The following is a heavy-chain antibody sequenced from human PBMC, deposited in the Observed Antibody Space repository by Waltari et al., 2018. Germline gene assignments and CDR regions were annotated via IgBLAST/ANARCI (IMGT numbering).Heavy chain of an antibody. CDR2: FEPEDGET. D-gene: IGHD3-9*01. Sequence: QVQLVQSGAEVKKPGASVKVSCKVSGYTLTELSMHWVRQAPGKGLEWMGGFEPEDGETIYAQKFQGRVTMTEDTSTDTAYMELSSLRSEDTAVYYCTRVMIQNILTGYSPSFAHFDYWGQGTLVTVSS. V-gene: IGHV1-24*01. J-gene: IGHJ4*02. CDR1: GYTLTELS. CDR3: TRVMIQNILTGYSPSFAHFDY.